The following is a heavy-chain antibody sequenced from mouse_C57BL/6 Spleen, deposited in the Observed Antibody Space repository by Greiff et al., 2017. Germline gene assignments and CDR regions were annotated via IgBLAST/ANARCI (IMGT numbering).Heavy chain of an antibody. CDR2: INPYNGDT. CDR3: ARERTRSNYFDY. J-gene: IGHJ2*01. D-gene: IGHD1-3*01. CDR1: GYSFTGYF. Sequence: VQLKESGPELVKPGDSVKISCTASGYSFTGYFMNWVMQSHGKSLEWIGRINPYNGDTYYNQKFKGKATLTVDKSTSTAHMELRSLTSEDSAVYYCARERTRSNYFDYWGQGTTLTVSS. V-gene: IGHV1-20*01.